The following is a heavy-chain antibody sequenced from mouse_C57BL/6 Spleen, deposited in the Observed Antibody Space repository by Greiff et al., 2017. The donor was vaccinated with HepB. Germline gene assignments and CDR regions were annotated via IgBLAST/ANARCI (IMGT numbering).Heavy chain of an antibody. CDR3: ARGGSSYGGY. CDR1: GYTFTSYW. V-gene: IGHV1-61*01. J-gene: IGHJ2*01. CDR2: IYPSDSET. Sequence: QVQLQQSGAELVRPGSSVKLSCKASGYTFTSYWMDWVKQRPGQGLEWIGNIYPSDSETHYNQKFKDKATLTVDKSSSTAYMQLSSLTSEDSAVYYCARGGSSYGGYWGQGTTLTVSS. D-gene: IGHD1-1*01.